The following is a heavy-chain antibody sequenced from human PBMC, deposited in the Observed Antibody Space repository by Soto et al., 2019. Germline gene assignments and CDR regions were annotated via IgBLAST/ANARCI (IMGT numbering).Heavy chain of an antibody. CDR2: LSYDGGTK. CDR3: AKSSLADDGTGFQYWFFDL. Sequence: QVQLVESGGGVVQPGRSLTLSCAASGFSFSTYGMHGVRQAPGKGLEWVAVLSYDGGTKYYADSVKGRFAISRDNPKNTLYLQVNSLRPEDTAVYYCAKSSLADDGTGFQYWFFDLWGRGTQGTVSS. D-gene: IGHD3-22*01. CDR1: GFSFSTYG. J-gene: IGHJ2*01. V-gene: IGHV3-30*18.